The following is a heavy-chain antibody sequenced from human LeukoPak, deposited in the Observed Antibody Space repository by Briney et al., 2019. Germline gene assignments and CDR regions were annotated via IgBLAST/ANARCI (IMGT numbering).Heavy chain of an antibody. CDR3: SRENGAFFPFGY. Sequence: SGTLSLTCGMSGGSITSTNWWSWVRQPPGQGLEWIGEVSLSGLTNYNPSLSSRVIMALDTSKNHLSLHLTSVTAADTAVYYCSRENGAFFPFGYWGQGYLVTVLS. V-gene: IGHV4-4*02. D-gene: IGHD2-8*01. CDR2: VSLSGLT. CDR1: GGSITSTNW. J-gene: IGHJ4*02.